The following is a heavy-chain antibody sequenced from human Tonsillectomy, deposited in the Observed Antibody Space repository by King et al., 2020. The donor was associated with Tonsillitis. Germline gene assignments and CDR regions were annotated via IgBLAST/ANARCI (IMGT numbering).Heavy chain of an antibody. V-gene: IGHV3-72*01. D-gene: IGHD3-22*01. CDR2: IRNKANGNTA. J-gene: IGHJ4*02. CDR1: GFTFSDRY. CDR3: ARGVSSGYGFDY. Sequence: VQLVESGGGLVQPGGSLRLSCAASGFTFSDRYMDWVRQAPGKGLEWVGRIRNKANGNTAEFAASVKGRFTISSDDSQNSVFLQMNSLEIEDTAVYYCARGVSSGYGFDYWGQGTLVTVSS.